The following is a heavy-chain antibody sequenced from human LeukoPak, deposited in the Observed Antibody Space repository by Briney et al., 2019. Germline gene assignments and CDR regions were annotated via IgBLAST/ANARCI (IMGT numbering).Heavy chain of an antibody. D-gene: IGHD1-14*01. V-gene: IGHV3-66*01. CDR2: IYSGGAT. CDR3: ARMVTGWPNWIDP. CDR1: GFTFSSYG. Sequence: GGSLRLSCAASGFTFSSYGMHWVRQAPGKGLEWVSVIYSGGATNYADSVRGRFTIARDISKNTLYLQMNSLRAEDTAVYYCARMVTGWPNWIDPWGQGTLVTVSS. J-gene: IGHJ5*02.